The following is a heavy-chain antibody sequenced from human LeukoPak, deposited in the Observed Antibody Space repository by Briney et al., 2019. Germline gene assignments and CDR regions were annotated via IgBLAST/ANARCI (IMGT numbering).Heavy chain of an antibody. CDR1: GYTFTGYY. CDR2: INPNSGGT. V-gene: IGHV1-2*02. D-gene: IGHD5-18*01. Sequence: ASVKVSCKASGYTFTGYYMHWVRQAPGQGLEWMGWINPNSGGTNYAQKFQGRVTMTRDTSISTAYMELSTLRSDDTAVYYCARGVRYSYGYYYYVDVWGKGTTVTVSS. CDR3: ARGVRYSYGYYYYVDV. J-gene: IGHJ6*03.